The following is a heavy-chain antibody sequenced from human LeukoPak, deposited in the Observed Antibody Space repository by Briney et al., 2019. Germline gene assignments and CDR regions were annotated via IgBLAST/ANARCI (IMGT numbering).Heavy chain of an antibody. V-gene: IGHV4-34*01. D-gene: IGHD1-26*01. Sequence: PSETLSLTSAVYGGSFSGYYWSWIRQPPGKGLEWIGEINHSGSTNYNPSLKSRVTISVDTSKNQFSLKLSSVTAADTAVYYCARGPRRSGSMGYWGQGTLVTVSS. CDR1: GGSFSGYY. CDR2: INHSGST. CDR3: ARGPRRSGSMGY. J-gene: IGHJ4*02.